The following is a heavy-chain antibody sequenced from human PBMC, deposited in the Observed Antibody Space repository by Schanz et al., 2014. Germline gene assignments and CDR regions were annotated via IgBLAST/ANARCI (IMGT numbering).Heavy chain of an antibody. J-gene: IGHJ4*02. CDR2: VYDGGST. CDR1: GGSISSGGYY. D-gene: IGHD6-13*01. Sequence: QVQLQESGPGLVKPSQTLSLTCTVSGGSISSGGYYWSWIRQHPGKGLGWIGNVYDGGSTYYNPSLKSRVTISVDTSKNQFSRRLSSVTAADAAVYCCARARSWPDFWGQGTLVTVSS. V-gene: IGHV4-31*03. CDR3: ARARSWPDF.